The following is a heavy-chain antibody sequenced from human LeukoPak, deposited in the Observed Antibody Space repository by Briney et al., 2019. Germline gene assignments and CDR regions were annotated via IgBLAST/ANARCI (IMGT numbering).Heavy chain of an antibody. J-gene: IGHJ4*02. CDR2: IWYDGSNK. D-gene: IGHD3-9*01. Sequence: PGGSLRLSCAASGFTFSSYGMHWVRQAPGKGLEWVAVIWYDGSNKYYADSVKGRFTISRDNSKNTLYLQMNSLRAEDTAVYYCARDGYYDILTGYLDYWGQGTLVTVSS. V-gene: IGHV3-33*01. CDR1: GFTFSSYG. CDR3: ARDGYYDILTGYLDY.